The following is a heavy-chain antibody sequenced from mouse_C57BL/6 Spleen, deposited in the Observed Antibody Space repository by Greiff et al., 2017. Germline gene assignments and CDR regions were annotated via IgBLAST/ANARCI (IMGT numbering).Heavy chain of an antibody. Sequence: QVQLQQPGAELVKPGASVKLSCKASGYTFTSYWMHWVKQRPGRGLEWIGRIDPNSGGTKYNEKFKSKATLTVDNTSSTAYMKLSSVTSEVSAGYCGARDGDYGSNFAYWGQGTLVTVSA. CDR1: GYTFTSYW. CDR2: IDPNSGGT. D-gene: IGHD1-1*01. CDR3: ARDGDYGSNFAY. J-gene: IGHJ3*01. V-gene: IGHV1-72*01.